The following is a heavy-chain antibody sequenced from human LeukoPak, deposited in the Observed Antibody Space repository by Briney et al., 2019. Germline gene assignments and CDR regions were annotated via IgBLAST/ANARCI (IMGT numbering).Heavy chain of an antibody. Sequence: SETLSLTCTVSSGSISGSDYYWCWIRQPPGKGLEWIGYIYYSGSTNYNPSLKSRVTISVDTSKNQFSLKLSSVTAADTAVYYCASVWGRGKSDYWGQGTLVTVSS. CDR3: ASVWGRGKSDY. J-gene: IGHJ4*02. CDR2: IYYSGST. V-gene: IGHV4-61*05. CDR1: SGSISGSDYY. D-gene: IGHD3-16*01.